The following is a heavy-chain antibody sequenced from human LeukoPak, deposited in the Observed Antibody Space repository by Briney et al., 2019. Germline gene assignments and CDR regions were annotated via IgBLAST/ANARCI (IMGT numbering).Heavy chain of an antibody. D-gene: IGHD5-12*01. J-gene: IGHJ4*02. CDR1: GFTFSSYG. CDR2: SSGSGGST. CDR3: ARGPSGYHNT. V-gene: IGHV3-23*01. Sequence: GGSLRLSCAASGFTFSSYGMHWVRQAPGKGLEWVSTSSGSGGSTYYADSVKGRFTISRDNSKNTLYLQMNSLRAEDTAVYYCARGPSGYHNTGGQGTLVTVSS.